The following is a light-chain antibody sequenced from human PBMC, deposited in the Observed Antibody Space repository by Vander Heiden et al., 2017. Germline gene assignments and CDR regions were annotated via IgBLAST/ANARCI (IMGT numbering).Light chain of an antibody. V-gene: IGKV3-11*01. CDR3: EQCSYCPYT. J-gene: IGKJ2*01. CDR1: QSISSY. CDR2: DAS. Sequence: EIVLTQSPATLSLSPGERATLSCRASQSISSYLAWYQQKPGQAPRLLIYDASSRATGIPARFSGSESGTDFTLTISSLEPEDFAVYYCEQCSYCPYTFGQGTKLEIK.